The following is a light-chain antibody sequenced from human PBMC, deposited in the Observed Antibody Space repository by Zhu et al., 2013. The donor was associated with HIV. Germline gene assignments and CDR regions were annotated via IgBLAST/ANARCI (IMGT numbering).Light chain of an antibody. Sequence: EIVVTQSPGTLSLSPGERATLSCRASQTVSYRHIAWYQQKPGQPPRLLLYGSSNRAPGIPDRFSGSGSGTDFTLTITGLEPEDIGMYFCQRFGSSVTWTFGQGTNLEIK. J-gene: IGKJ1*01. CDR3: QRFGSSVTWT. CDR2: GSS. CDR1: QTVSYRH. V-gene: IGKV3-20*01.